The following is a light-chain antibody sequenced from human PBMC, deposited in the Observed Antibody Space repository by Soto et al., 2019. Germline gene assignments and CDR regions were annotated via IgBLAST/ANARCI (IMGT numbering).Light chain of an antibody. CDR2: DAS. Sequence: DIQMTQSPSILSASVGDRVTITCRSSQTITNWLAWYQQKPGKAPRLLIYDASSLGSWVPSRFSGSGSGTEFTLTISSLQSEDFATYYCQQYKSFWTFGQGTKVDIK. CDR3: QQYKSFWT. J-gene: IGKJ1*01. V-gene: IGKV1-5*01. CDR1: QTITNW.